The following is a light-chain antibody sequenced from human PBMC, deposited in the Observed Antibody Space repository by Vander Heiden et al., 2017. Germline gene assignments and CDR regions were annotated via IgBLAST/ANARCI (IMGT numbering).Light chain of an antibody. V-gene: IGLV2-14*01. J-gene: IGLJ2*01. CDR1: SSDVGGYNY. CDR3: SSYTSSSTHVV. CDR2: DVS. Sequence: QSALTQPASVSGSPGQSITISCTGTSSDVGGYNYFSCSQQHPGKAPKLIIYDVSTRPSGVSNRFSGSKSGNTASLTISGLQAEDEADYYCSSYTSSSTHVVFGGGTTLTVL.